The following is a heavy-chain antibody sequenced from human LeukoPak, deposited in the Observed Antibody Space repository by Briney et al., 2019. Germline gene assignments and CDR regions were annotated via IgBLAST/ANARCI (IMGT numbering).Heavy chain of an antibody. CDR1: GFTFSSYA. D-gene: IGHD3-3*01. CDR3: ARKKPGLTIFGVALDY. J-gene: IGHJ4*02. V-gene: IGHV3-30-3*01. CDR2: ISYDGSNK. Sequence: GRSLRLSCAASGFTFSSYAMHWVRQAPGKGLEWVAVISYDGSNKYYADSVKGRFTISRDNSKNTLYLQMNSLRAEDTAVYYCARKKPGLTIFGVALDYWGQGTLVTVSS.